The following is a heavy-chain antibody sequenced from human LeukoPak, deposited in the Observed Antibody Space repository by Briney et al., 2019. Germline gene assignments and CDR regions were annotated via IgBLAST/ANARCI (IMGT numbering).Heavy chain of an antibody. CDR1: GGSISSSSYY. CDR3: ARAKKYCSGGTCYSEFFDY. CDR2: VYYSGST. Sequence: SETLSLTCTVSGGSISSSSYYWGWIRQPPGKGLEWIGTVYYSGSTYYNPSLKSRVTISVDTSKNQFSLKLSPVTAADTAVYYCARAKKYCSGGTCYSEFFDYWGQGTLVTVSS. J-gene: IGHJ4*02. D-gene: IGHD2-15*01. V-gene: IGHV4-39*01.